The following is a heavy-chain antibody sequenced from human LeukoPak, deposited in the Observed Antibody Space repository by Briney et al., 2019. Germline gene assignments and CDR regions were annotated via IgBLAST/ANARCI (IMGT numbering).Heavy chain of an antibody. CDR3: AKDKGYSGYETDFDY. V-gene: IGHV3-23*01. CDR2: IRASGRTT. Sequence: GGSLRLSCAASGFNFGNYGMNWVRQAPGKGLEWVSGIRASGRTTDYADSVKGRFTISRDTSKNTLHLQMNSLRAEDTALYYCAKDKGYSGYETDFDYWGQGTLVTVSS. D-gene: IGHD5-12*01. CDR1: GFNFGNYG. J-gene: IGHJ4*02.